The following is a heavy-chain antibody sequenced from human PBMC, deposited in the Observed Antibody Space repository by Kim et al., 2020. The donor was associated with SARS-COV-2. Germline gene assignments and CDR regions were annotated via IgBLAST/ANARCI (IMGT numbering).Heavy chain of an antibody. V-gene: IGHV1-2*02. D-gene: IGHD2-21*02. CDR3: ARDFDDYYKVDV. Sequence: TDYAQKFQGRVAMARDTSISTAYMELRRLTSDDTAIYYCARDFDDYYKVDVWGQGPTVTVSS. J-gene: IGHJ6*02. CDR2: T.